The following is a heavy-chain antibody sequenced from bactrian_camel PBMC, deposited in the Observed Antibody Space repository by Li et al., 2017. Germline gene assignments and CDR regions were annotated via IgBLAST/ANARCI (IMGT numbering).Heavy chain of an antibody. J-gene: IGHJ6*01. CDR1: GYTYRRYC. V-gene: IGHV3S53*01. CDR2: IASEGTT. D-gene: IGHD3*01. Sequence: VQLVESGGGSVQAGGSLRLSCVVSGYTYRRYCMGWFRQAPGKEREGVAAIASEGTTRDAASVQGRFTISKDNAENSRDYLQMNSLKPEDTAMYYCAVEGDGAYCIPSALDFGVWDQGTQVTVS. CDR3: AVEGDGAYCIPSALDFGV.